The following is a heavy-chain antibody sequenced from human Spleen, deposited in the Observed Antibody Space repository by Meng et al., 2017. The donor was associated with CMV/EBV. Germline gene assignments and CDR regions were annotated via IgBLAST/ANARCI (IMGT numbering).Heavy chain of an antibody. CDR1: GFTFGYYA. J-gene: IGHJ4*02. Sequence: GGSLRLSCAASGFTFGYYAMHWVRQAPGKGLGWVAFIRYDGNAQYYGDSVKGRLTISRDNSKNTLYLQMDSLRPEDTATYYCVKDIHSLDWGQGTLVTVSS. CDR2: IRYDGNAQ. CDR3: VKDIHSLD. D-gene: IGHD2-15*01. V-gene: IGHV3-30*02.